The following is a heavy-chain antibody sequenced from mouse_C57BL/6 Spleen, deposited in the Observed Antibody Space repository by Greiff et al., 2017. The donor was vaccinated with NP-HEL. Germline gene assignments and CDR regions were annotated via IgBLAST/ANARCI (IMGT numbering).Heavy chain of an antibody. Sequence: EVQLQESGPELVKPGASVKIPCKASGYTFTDYNMDWVKQSHGKSLEWIGDINPNNGGTIYNQKFKGKATLTVDKSSSTAYMELRSLTSEDTAVYYCAREGDYYYGSRAWFAYWGQGTLVTVSA. CDR2: INPNNGGT. CDR3: AREGDYYYGSRAWFAY. J-gene: IGHJ3*01. D-gene: IGHD1-1*01. CDR1: GYTFTDYN. V-gene: IGHV1-18*01.